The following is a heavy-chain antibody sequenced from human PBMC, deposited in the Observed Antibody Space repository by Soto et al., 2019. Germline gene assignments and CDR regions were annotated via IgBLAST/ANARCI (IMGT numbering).Heavy chain of an antibody. J-gene: IGHJ6*02. CDR3: ARTRFWSSYYTPWGMGV. V-gene: IGHV4-30-4*01. Sequence: QVQLQESGPGLVKPSQTLFLTCTVSGGSISSGDYYWSWIRQPPGKGLEWIGYIYNSGSTYYNPSLRSRVTISVDKSKNLFSLNLTSVSAADTAVFYCARTRFWSSYYTPWGMGVWGRGTTVTVSS. D-gene: IGHD3-3*01. CDR2: IYNSGST. CDR1: GGSISSGDYY.